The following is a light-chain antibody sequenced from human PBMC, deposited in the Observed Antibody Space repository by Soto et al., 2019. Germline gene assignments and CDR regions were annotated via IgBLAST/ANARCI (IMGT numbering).Light chain of an antibody. CDR3: QQRRGT. Sequence: EIVLTQSPATLSLSPGDRATLSCRASQSVSSNLAWYQHKRGQAPRLLIYDASNRATGIPARFSGSGSGTDFTLTISSLEPEDFAVYYCQQRRGTFGQGTKLEI. CDR2: DAS. J-gene: IGKJ2*02. CDR1: QSVSSN. V-gene: IGKV3-11*01.